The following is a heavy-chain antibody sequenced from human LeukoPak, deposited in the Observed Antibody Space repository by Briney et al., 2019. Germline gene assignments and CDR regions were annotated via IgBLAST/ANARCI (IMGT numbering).Heavy chain of an antibody. CDR1: GGSISSSSYY. CDR2: IYYSGST. Sequence: SETLSLTCTVSGGSISSSSYYWGWIRQPPGKGLEGIGSIYYSGSTYYNPYLKSRVTISVDTSKNQFSLKLSSVTAADTAVYYCARHLAGGYGSSTSCYGPGLGYWGQGTLVTVSS. CDR3: ARHLAGGYGSSTSCYGPGLGY. J-gene: IGHJ4*02. D-gene: IGHD2-2*01. V-gene: IGHV4-39*01.